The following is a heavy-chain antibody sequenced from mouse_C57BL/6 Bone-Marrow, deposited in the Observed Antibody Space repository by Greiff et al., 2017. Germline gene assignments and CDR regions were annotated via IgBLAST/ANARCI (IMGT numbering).Heavy chain of an antibody. D-gene: IGHD2-3*01. Sequence: VQLQQPGAELVRPGTSVKLSCKASGYTFTSYWMPWVKQRPGQGLEWIGVIDPSISYTNYNQKFKGKATLTVDTSSSTAYMRLSSLTSEDSAVYYCARTVYDGYYGGFAYWGQGTLVTVSA. J-gene: IGHJ3*01. CDR3: ARTVYDGYYGGFAY. V-gene: IGHV1-59*01. CDR2: IDPSISYT. CDR1: GYTFTSYW.